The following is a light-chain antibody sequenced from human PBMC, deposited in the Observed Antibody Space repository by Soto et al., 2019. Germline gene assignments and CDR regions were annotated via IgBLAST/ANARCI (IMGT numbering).Light chain of an antibody. J-gene: IGKJ2*01. CDR3: QQYNNWPHT. V-gene: IGKV3-20*01. Sequence: EIVLTQSPGTLSLSQGEGATLSFKTSQSRGSNFLAWYQHKPGQAPRLLIYASSNRATGIPDRFSGSASGTDFTLTINRLEPEDFAVYYCQQYNNWPHTFGQGTKVDIK. CDR2: ASS. CDR1: QSRGSNF.